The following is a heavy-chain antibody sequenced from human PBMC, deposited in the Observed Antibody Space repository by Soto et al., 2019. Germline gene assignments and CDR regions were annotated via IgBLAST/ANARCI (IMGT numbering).Heavy chain of an antibody. D-gene: IGHD2-15*01. CDR2: IYHSGST. J-gene: IGHJ6*02. V-gene: IGHV4-4*02. CDR1: GGSISSSNR. Sequence: SETLSLTCAVSGGSISSSNRWNWVRQPPGKGLEWIGQIYHSGSTNYNPSLNSRVTISVDKSKNQFSLKLSSVTAADTAVYYCARAGRGYCSGGSCYSGLYGMDVWGQGTTVTVSS. CDR3: ARAGRGYCSGGSCYSGLYGMDV.